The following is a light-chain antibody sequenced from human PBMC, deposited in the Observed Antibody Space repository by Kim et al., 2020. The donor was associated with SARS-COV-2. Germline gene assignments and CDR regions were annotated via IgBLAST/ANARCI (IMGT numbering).Light chain of an antibody. CDR2: DVS. CDR1: SSDVGGDNF. J-gene: IGLJ3*02. Sequence: GQSITISCTGSSSDVGGDNFVSWYQQHPVKATQLMIYDVSLRPSGFSNLFSCSTSGNTASVTISGHQAEDEADYYCSLYPSTSTWVFGGGTKLTVL. CDR3: SLYPSTSTWV. V-gene: IGLV2-14*03.